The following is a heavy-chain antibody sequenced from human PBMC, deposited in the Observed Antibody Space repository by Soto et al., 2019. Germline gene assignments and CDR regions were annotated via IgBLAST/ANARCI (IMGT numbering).Heavy chain of an antibody. CDR1: GFTFSVYW. CDR2: IKFDGSGI. D-gene: IGHD5-12*01. V-gene: IGHV3-7*01. Sequence: EVQLVESGGKVVQPGGSLRLSCVASGFTFSVYWMSWVRQAPGEGLEWVARIKFDGSGIQYADSVKGRFSISRDNAGNSVYLQMNSQRAEDTAVYYCARDSGYSSVDSVNHYFDYWGQGALVTVTS. CDR3: ARDSGYSSVDSVNHYFDY. J-gene: IGHJ4*02.